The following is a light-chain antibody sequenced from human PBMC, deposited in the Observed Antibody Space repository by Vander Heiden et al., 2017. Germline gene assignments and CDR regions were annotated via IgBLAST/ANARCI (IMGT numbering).Light chain of an antibody. CDR1: QTISNW. V-gene: IGKV1-5*01. CDR2: DAS. CDR3: QQYSTYWPGT. Sequence: DIQMIQSPSTLSASVGDRATITCRASQTISNWLAWYQQKPGKAPKILINDASNLEGGVPSRCSGSGSGTEFTLTISSLQPDDFATYYCQQYSTYWPGTFGQGTKVEIK. J-gene: IGKJ1*01.